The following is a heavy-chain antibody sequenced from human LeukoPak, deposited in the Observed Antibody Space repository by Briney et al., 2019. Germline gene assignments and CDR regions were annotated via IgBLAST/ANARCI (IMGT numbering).Heavy chain of an antibody. D-gene: IGHD3-10*01. Sequence: PSETLSLTCTVSGVIVSGGSVSSYYWSWIRQPPGKGLEWIGYIYYSGSTNYNPSLKSRVTISVDTSRNHFSLRLSSVTAADTAVYYCARGALLGFGDRMEYYFDYWGQGTLLTVSS. V-gene: IGHV4-59*02. CDR1: GGSVSSYY. CDR3: ARGALLGFGDRMEYYFDY. CDR2: IYYSGST. J-gene: IGHJ4*02.